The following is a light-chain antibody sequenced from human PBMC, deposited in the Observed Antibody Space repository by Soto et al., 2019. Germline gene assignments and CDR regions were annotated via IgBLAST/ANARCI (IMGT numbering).Light chain of an antibody. CDR1: QAISTW. CDR2: SAS. V-gene: IGKV1D-12*01. Sequence: DIQMTQSPSSVSASVGDRVTITCRASQAISTWLAWYQQNPGKAPKILIYSASNLPSGVPSRFSGSGSGTDFTLTISSLQPEDFATYYCQQANCFPRTFGQGTKVEIK. CDR3: QQANCFPRT. J-gene: IGKJ1*01.